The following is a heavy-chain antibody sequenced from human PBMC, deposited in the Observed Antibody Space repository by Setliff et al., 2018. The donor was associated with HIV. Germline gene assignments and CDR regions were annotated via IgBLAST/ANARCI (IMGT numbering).Heavy chain of an antibody. J-gene: IGHJ1*01. CDR2: IKTDSSST. V-gene: IGHV3-74*01. CDR3: AREGPPVDVAGRYLQH. Sequence: ETLSLSCAVSGFTFSNYWMHWVRQVPGKGLEWVSRIKTDSSSTDYADSVKGRFTISRDNGRNTLYLQMNSLRDEDSAVYHCAREGPPVDVAGRYLQHWGRGTLVTVSS. D-gene: IGHD2-15*01. CDR1: GFTFSNYW.